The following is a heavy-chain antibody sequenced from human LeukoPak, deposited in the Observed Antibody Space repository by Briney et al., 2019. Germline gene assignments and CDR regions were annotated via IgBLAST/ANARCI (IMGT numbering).Heavy chain of an antibody. CDR2: ILYSGSS. Sequence: PSETLSLTCTVSGGSISSSTYYWGWIRQPPGKGLEWIGSILYSGSSYHTPSLKSRLTVSVDTSKNQFSLKLSSVTAADTAVYYCARHRLASDWFLDLWGRGTLVTVSS. J-gene: IGHJ2*01. CDR3: ARHRLASDWFLDL. CDR1: GGSISSSTYY. V-gene: IGHV4-39*01. D-gene: IGHD6-19*01.